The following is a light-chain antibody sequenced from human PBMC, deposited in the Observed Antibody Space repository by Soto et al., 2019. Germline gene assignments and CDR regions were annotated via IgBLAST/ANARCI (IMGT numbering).Light chain of an antibody. Sequence: DIVMPQSPVSLPVTPGEPASISCRASQSLLHSGGHNFLDWYLQKPGQSPQVLIYLGSNRASGVPDRFSGSGSGADFTLEISRVEAEDVGVYYCMQTLQTPLTFGGGTKVEIK. V-gene: IGKV2-28*01. CDR1: QSLLHSGGHNF. CDR2: LGS. J-gene: IGKJ4*01. CDR3: MQTLQTPLT.